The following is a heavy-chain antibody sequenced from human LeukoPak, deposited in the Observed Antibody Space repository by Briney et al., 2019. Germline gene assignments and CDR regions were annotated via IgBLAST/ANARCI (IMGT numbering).Heavy chain of an antibody. CDR2: IWYDGSNK. J-gene: IGHJ4*02. CDR1: GFTFSSYG. CDR3: ARHGHSSWPKDY. V-gene: IGHV3-33*01. D-gene: IGHD6-13*01. Sequence: QSGGSLRLSCAASGFTFSSYGMHWVRQAPGKGLEWVAVIWYDGSNKYYADSVKGRFTISRDNSKNTLYLQMNSLRAEDTAVYYCARHGHSSWPKDYWGQGTLVTVSS.